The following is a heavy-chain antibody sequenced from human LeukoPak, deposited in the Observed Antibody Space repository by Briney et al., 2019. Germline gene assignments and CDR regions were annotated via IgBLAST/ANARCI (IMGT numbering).Heavy chain of an antibody. CDR1: GFTFSSYS. J-gene: IGHJ4*02. Sequence: GGSLRLSCAASGFTFSSYSMNWVRQAPGKGLEWVSSISSSSSYIYYADSVKGRFTISRDNAKNSLYLQMNSLRAEDTAVYYCARDRTVTLEYYFDYWGQGTLVTVSS. CDR2: ISSSSSYI. CDR3: ARDRTVTLEYYFDY. V-gene: IGHV3-21*01. D-gene: IGHD4-17*01.